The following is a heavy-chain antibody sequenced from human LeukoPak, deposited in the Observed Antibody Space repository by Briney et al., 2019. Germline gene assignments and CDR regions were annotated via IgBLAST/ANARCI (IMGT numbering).Heavy chain of an antibody. CDR1: GGSFSGYY. J-gene: IGHJ4*02. Sequence: SETLSLTCAVYGGSFSGYYWSWIRQPPGKGLEWIGEINHSGSTNYNPSLKSRVTISVDTSKNQFSLKLSSVTAADTAVYYCGRLRGDYWGRGTLVTVSS. CDR2: INHSGST. CDR3: GRLRGDY. V-gene: IGHV4-34*01. D-gene: IGHD1-26*01.